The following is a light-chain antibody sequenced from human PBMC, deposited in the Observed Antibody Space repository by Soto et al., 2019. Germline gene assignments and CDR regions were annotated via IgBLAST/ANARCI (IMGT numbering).Light chain of an antibody. CDR3: QQYGSSPPT. CDR2: GAS. CDR1: QSVSTSY. V-gene: IGKV3-20*01. Sequence: EIVLTQSPGTLSLSPGERATLSCRASQSVSTSYLAWYRQRPGQAPRLLIYGASSRATGVPDRFSGSGSATDITLTISRLESEDFAVFYCQQYGSSPPTFGQGTKVEIK. J-gene: IGKJ1*01.